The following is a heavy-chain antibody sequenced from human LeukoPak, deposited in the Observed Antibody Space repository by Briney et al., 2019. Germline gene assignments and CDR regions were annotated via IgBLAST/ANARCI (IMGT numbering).Heavy chain of an antibody. CDR1: GFTFSSYW. V-gene: IGHV3-74*01. Sequence: GGSLRLSCAASGFTFSSYWMHWVRQAPGKGLVWVSRIKSDGSSTNYADSVKGRFTISRDNAKNTLYLQMNSLRAEDTAVYYCARELPFDLWGRGTLVTVSS. CDR2: IKSDGSST. J-gene: IGHJ2*01. D-gene: IGHD2-21*01. CDR3: ARELPFDL.